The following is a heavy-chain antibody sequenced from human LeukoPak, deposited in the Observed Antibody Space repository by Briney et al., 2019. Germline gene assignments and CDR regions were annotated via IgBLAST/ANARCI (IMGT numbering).Heavy chain of an antibody. D-gene: IGHD6-13*01. J-gene: IGHJ4*02. CDR2: ISYGGSNK. CDR1: GFTFSSYG. V-gene: IGHV3-30*18. CDR3: AKARRGSSWYYFDY. Sequence: PGMTLRLSCAASGFTFSSYGMHWVRQAPGKGLEWLAVISYGGSNKYYEDSVKGRFTISRDNSKNTLYQQMNSLRAEDTAVYYCAKARRGSSWYYFDYWGQGTLVTVSS.